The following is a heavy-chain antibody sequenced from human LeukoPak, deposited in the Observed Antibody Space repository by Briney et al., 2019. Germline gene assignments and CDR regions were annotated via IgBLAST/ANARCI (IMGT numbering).Heavy chain of an antibody. CDR2: ISSSSSYI. V-gene: IGHV3-21*01. CDR3: ARGEMYYYDSSGADY. J-gene: IGHJ4*02. Sequence: PGGSLRLSCAASGFTFSSYSMNWVRQAPGKGLEWVSSISSSSSYIYYADSVKGRFTISRDNAKNSLYLQMNSLRAEDTAVYYCARGEMYYYDSSGADYWGQGTLVTVSS. D-gene: IGHD3-22*01. CDR1: GFTFSSYS.